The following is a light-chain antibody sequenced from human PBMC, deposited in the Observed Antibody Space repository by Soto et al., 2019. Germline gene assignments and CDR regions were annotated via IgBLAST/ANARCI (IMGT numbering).Light chain of an antibody. CDR2: DST. CDR1: QSIHTS. CDR3: QQRNVWPPIT. Sequence: VLTQSPATLSLSRGERATLSCRASQSIHTSLAWYQQKPGQPPRLVVYDSTLRANGVPDRFGGSRSGTEFTLTINNLEPEDFAVYYCQQRNVWPPITFGQGTKVDI. J-gene: IGKJ1*01. V-gene: IGKV3-11*01.